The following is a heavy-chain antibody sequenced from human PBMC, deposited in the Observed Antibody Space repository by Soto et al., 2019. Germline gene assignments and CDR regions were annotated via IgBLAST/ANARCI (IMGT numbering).Heavy chain of an antibody. Sequence: QDQLVQSGVEVKKPGASVKVSCKASGYSFTNYGITWVRQAPGQGFEWMGWISAYNGNTNDAQKFQGRVTMTTDASTGTAYLELRSLRSDDTAVYYCARDRGVAPPVAGNTHYYYYLDVWGKGTTVTVSS. V-gene: IGHV1-18*01. CDR3: ARDRGVAPPVAGNTHYYYYLDV. D-gene: IGHD6-19*01. J-gene: IGHJ6*03. CDR1: GYSFTNYG. CDR2: ISAYNGNT.